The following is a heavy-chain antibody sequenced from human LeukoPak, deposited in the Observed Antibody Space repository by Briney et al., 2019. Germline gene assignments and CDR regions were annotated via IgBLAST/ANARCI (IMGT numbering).Heavy chain of an antibody. CDR3: ARELWFANAPGSWLDP. Sequence: SQTLSLTCVVSGDSISSGAYSWSWIRQPPGKGLEWIGYIFHTGSTFYNPSLKSRVTISVDNSKNQFSLRLSSVTAADTAVYYCARELWFANAPGSWLDPWGQGALVTVSS. V-gene: IGHV4-30-2*01. CDR2: IFHTGST. CDR1: GDSISSGAYS. D-gene: IGHD2-21*01. J-gene: IGHJ5*02.